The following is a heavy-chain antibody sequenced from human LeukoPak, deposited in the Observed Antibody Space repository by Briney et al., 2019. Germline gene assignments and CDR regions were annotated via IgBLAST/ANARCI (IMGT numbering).Heavy chain of an antibody. CDR2: VHYTDST. CDR1: GGSITTHY. D-gene: IGHD1-14*01. CDR3: ARDRRREGVHAFDV. V-gene: IGHV4-59*11. Sequence: PSETLSLTCSVSGGSITTHYWSWIRPPPGKGLEWFVYVHYTDSTNFNPTLKSRVTISLDTSENQCSLKLTSVTAADAAVYYCARDRRREGVHAFDVWGRGTMVTVSS. J-gene: IGHJ3*01.